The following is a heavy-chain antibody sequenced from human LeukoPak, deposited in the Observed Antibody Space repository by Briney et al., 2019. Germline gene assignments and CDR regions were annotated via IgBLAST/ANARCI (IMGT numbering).Heavy chain of an antibody. J-gene: IGHJ4*02. V-gene: IGHV4-34*01. D-gene: IGHD2-15*01. CDR2: INHSGSA. CDR1: GGSFSGYY. CDR3: ARGLGYCSGGSCRTY. Sequence: PSETLSLTCAVYGGSFSGYYWSWIRQPPGKGLEWIGEINHSGSANYNPSLKSRVTISVDTSKHQFSLKLSSVTAADTAVYYCARGLGYCSGGSCRTYWGQGTLVTVSS.